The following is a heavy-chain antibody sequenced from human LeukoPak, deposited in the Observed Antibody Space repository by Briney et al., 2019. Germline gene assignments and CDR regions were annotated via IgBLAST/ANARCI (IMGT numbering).Heavy chain of an antibody. D-gene: IGHD2-15*01. Sequence: GGSLRLSCAASGFTFSSYSMNWVRQAPGKGLEWVSYISSSSSTIYYADSVKGRFTISRDNAKNSLYLQMNSLRAEDTAMYYCARDTSPSSRRIYFDAFDMWGQGTMVTVSS. J-gene: IGHJ3*02. CDR3: ARDTSPSSRRIYFDAFDM. CDR1: GFTFSSYS. V-gene: IGHV3-48*01. CDR2: ISSSSSTI.